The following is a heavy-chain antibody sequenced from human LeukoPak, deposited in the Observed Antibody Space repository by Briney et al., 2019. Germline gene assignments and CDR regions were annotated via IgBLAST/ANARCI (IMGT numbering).Heavy chain of an antibody. J-gene: IGHJ4*02. CDR1: GGSISSFY. D-gene: IGHD6-19*01. V-gene: IGHV4-59*01. CDR2: IYYSGST. Sequence: PSETLSLTCTVSGGSISSFYWSWIRQPPGKGLEWIGYIYYSGSTKYNPSLKSRVTISVETSKNQFSLKLSSVTAADTAVYYCATASSGLDYWGQGTLVTVPS. CDR3: ATASSGLDY.